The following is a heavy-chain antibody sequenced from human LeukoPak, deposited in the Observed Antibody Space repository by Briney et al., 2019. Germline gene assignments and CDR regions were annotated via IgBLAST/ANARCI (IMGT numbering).Heavy chain of an antibody. V-gene: IGHV3-23*01. CDR2: ISGSGGST. D-gene: IGHD3-10*01. J-gene: IGHJ4*02. CDR1: GFTCSSYS. Sequence: GGSLRLSSAASGFTCSSYSMNWVRQAPGKGLECVSAISGSGGSTYYADSVKGRFTISRDNSKNTLYLRMNSLRAEDTAVYYCAKPPNHMVRGVFDYWGQGTLVTVSS. CDR3: AKPPNHMVRGVFDY.